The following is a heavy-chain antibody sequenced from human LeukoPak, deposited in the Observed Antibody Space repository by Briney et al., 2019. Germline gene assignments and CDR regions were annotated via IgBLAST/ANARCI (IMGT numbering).Heavy chain of an antibody. CDR2: IYYSGST. CDR3: ASYSSGYKYYYYGMDV. J-gene: IGHJ6*02. Sequence: SQTLSLTCTVSGGSISSGDYYWSWIRQPPGKGLEWIGYIYYSGSTYYNPSLKSRVTISVVTSKNQFSLKLSSVTAADTAVYYCASYSSGYKYYYYGMDVWGQGTTVTVSS. V-gene: IGHV4-30-4*01. CDR1: GGSISSGDYY. D-gene: IGHD6-19*01.